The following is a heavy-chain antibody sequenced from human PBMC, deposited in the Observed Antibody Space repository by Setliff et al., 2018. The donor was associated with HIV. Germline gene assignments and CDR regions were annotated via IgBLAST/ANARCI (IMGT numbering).Heavy chain of an antibody. V-gene: IGHV4-59*01. CDR2: IYYSGST. J-gene: IGHJ6*03. Sequence: PSETLSLTCTVSGGSISSYYWSWIRQPPGKGLEWIGYIYYSGSTNYNPSLKSRVTISVDTSKNQFSLKLSSVTAAGTAVYYCARHGYDPLYYYYYMDVWGKGTTVTVSS. CDR3: ARHGYDPLYYYYYMDV. CDR1: GGSISSYY. D-gene: IGHD5-12*01.